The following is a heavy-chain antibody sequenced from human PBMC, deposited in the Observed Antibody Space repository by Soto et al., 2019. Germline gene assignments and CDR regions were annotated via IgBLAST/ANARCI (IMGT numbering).Heavy chain of an antibody. D-gene: IGHD3-10*01. CDR1: GFTFSSYS. J-gene: IGHJ6*02. V-gene: IGHV3-21*01. CDR2: ISSSSSYI. Sequence: GGSLRLSCAASGFTFSSYSMNWVRQAPGKGLEWVSSISSSSSYIYYADSVKGRFTISRDNAKNSLYLQMNSLRAEDTAVYYCARVSVVRGVIGYYYYGMDVWGQGTTVTVSS. CDR3: ARVSVVRGVIGYYYYGMDV.